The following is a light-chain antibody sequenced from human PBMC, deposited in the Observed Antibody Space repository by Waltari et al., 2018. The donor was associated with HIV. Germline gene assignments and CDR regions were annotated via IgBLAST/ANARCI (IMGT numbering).Light chain of an antibody. Sequence: QSVLTQPASVSGSPGQSITISCTGSSSDLCNYNYVSWYQQHPGKAPTLLIYEVTNRPSGISNRFSGSKSGNTASLTISGLHLEDESDYYCSSYTSVNTRVFGGGTKLTVL. CDR1: SSDLCNYNY. J-gene: IGLJ3*02. V-gene: IGLV2-14*01. CDR3: SSYTSVNTRV. CDR2: EVT.